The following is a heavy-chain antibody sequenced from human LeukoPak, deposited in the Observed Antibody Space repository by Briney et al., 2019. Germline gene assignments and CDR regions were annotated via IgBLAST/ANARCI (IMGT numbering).Heavy chain of an antibody. CDR2: IYYSGST. CDR1: GGSFSGYY. V-gene: IGHV4-59*01. CDR3: ARFNYYGSGSYSYYFDY. D-gene: IGHD3-10*01. J-gene: IGHJ4*02. Sequence: SETLSLTCAVYGGSFSGYYWSWIRQPPGKGLEWIGYIYYSGSTNYDPSLKSRVTISVDTSKNQFSLKLSSVTAADTAVYYCARFNYYGSGSYSYYFDYWGQGTLVTVSS.